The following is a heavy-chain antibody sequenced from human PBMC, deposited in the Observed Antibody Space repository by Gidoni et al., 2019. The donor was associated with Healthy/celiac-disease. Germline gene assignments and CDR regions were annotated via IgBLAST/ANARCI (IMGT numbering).Heavy chain of an antibody. CDR2: IIPIFGTA. CDR1: GGTFSSYA. CDR3: ARNPSYGDYVSSPFDY. V-gene: IGHV1-69*12. Sequence: QVQMVQSGAEVKKPGSSVKVSCKASGGTFSSYAISWVRQAPGQGLEWMGGIIPIFGTASYAQKFQGRVTITADESTSTAYMELSSLGSEDTAVYYCARNPSYGDYVSSPFDYWGQGTLVTVCS. J-gene: IGHJ4*02. D-gene: IGHD4-17*01.